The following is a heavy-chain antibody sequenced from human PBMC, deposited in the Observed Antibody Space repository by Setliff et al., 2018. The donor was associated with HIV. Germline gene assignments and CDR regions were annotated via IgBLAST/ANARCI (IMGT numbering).Heavy chain of an antibody. CDR2: VYPGDSVT. D-gene: IGHD1-26*01. V-gene: IGHV5-51*01. Sequence: GESLKISCRASGYTFTNYWIGWVRQMPGKGLEWIGVVYPGDSVTRDSPSFQGQVSISADTSITTACLQWSSLKASDTAIYYCTRRRRAPGTESLEAYWGQGTLVTVSS. CDR3: TRRRRAPGTESLEAY. CDR1: GYTFTNYW. J-gene: IGHJ4*02.